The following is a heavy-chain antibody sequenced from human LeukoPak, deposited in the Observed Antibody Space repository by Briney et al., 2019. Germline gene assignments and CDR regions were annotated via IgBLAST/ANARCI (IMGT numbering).Heavy chain of an antibody. CDR3: ARDLQFYYDSSGYYYPSHYFDY. D-gene: IGHD3-22*01. V-gene: IGHV3-20*04. Sequence: PGGSLRLSCAASGFTFDDYGTSWVRQAPGKGVEWVSGINWNGGSTGYADSVKGRFTISRDNAKNSLYVQMNSLRAEDTAVYYCARDLQFYYDSSGYYYPSHYFDYWGQGTLVTVSS. CDR1: GFTFDDYG. J-gene: IGHJ4*02. CDR2: INWNGGST.